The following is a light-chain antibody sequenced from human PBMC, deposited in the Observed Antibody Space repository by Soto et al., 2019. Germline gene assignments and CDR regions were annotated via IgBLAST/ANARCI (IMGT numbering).Light chain of an antibody. CDR3: QQYGSSPLT. V-gene: IGKV3-20*01. CDR1: QSVSSSY. J-gene: IGKJ4*01. Sequence: ESVLTQSAGTLSLSQGERATLSCRASQSVSSSYLAWYQQKPGQAPRLLIYGASSRATGIPDRFSGSGSGTDFTLTISRLEPEDFAVYYCQQYGSSPLTFGGGTKVDIK. CDR2: GAS.